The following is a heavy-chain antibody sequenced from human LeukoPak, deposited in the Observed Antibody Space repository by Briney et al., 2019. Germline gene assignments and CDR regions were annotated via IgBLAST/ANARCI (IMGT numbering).Heavy chain of an antibody. CDR1: GFTFSSSA. Sequence: GGSLRLSCAASGFTFSSSAMSWVRQTPGKGLEWVSAISGRDGSTYYADSVKGRFSISRDNSKNTLYLQMNSLRAEDTAVYYCARDYGDYGAPDAFDIWGQGTMVTVSS. J-gene: IGHJ3*02. V-gene: IGHV3-23*01. CDR2: ISGRDGST. D-gene: IGHD4-17*01. CDR3: ARDYGDYGAPDAFDI.